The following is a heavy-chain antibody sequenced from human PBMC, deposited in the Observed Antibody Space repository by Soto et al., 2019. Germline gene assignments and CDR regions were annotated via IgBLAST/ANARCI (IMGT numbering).Heavy chain of an antibody. J-gene: IGHJ4*02. CDR1: GFTFSSYS. D-gene: IGHD3-9*01. Sequence: GGSLRLSCAASGFTFSSYSMNWVRQAPGKGLEWVSYISSSSSTIYYADSVKGRFTISRDNAKNSLYLQMNSLRAEDTAVYYCARSFDWLIPAFDYWGQGTLVTVSS. V-gene: IGHV3-48*01. CDR3: ARSFDWLIPAFDY. CDR2: ISSSSSTI.